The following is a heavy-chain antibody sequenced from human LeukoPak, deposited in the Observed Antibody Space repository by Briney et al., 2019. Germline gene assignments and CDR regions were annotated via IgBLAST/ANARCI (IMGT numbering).Heavy chain of an antibody. D-gene: IGHD6-19*01. CDR2: IYISGST. Sequence: SETLSLTCTVSGGSISSYYWTWIRQPAGKGLEWIGRIYISGSTNYNPSLKSRVTISRDTSKNEFSLKLSSVTAADTAVYYCARDRIAVAGTWFDYWGQGTLVTVSS. J-gene: IGHJ4*02. CDR1: GGSISSYY. V-gene: IGHV4-4*07. CDR3: ARDRIAVAGTWFDY.